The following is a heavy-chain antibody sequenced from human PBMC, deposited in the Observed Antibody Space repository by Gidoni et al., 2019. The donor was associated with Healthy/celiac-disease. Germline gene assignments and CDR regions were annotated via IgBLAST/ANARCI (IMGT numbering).Heavy chain of an antibody. D-gene: IGHD6-19*01. Sequence: QVQLVESGGGVVQPGRSLRLSCAASGFTFSSYGMHWVRQAPGKGLEWVAVISYDGSNKYYADSVKGRFTISRDNSKNTLYLQMNSLRAEDTAVYYCAKDLFGIAVAGTHYYGMDVWGQGTTVTVSS. V-gene: IGHV3-30*18. J-gene: IGHJ6*02. CDR1: GFTFSSYG. CDR2: ISYDGSNK. CDR3: AKDLFGIAVAGTHYYGMDV.